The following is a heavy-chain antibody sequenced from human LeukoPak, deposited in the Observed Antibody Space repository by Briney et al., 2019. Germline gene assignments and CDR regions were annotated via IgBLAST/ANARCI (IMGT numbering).Heavy chain of an antibody. CDR2: IYSGGST. D-gene: IGHD4-11*01. Sequence: GGSLRLSCAASGFTVSSNYMSWVRQAPGKGLEWVSVIYSGGSTYYADSVKGRFTISRDNSKNTLSLQLTSLRAEDTGIYFCARDGGHPLTSYYRAYWGQGTLVTVSS. CDR3: ARDGGHPLTSYYRAY. CDR1: GFTVSSNY. J-gene: IGHJ4*02. V-gene: IGHV3-53*01.